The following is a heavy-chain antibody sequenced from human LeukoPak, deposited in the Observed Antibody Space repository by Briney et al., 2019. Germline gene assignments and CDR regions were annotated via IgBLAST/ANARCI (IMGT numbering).Heavy chain of an antibody. D-gene: IGHD6-19*01. CDR1: GYTFTGYY. Sequence: ASVKASCKASGYTFTGYYMHWVRQAPGQGLEWMGRINPNSGGTNYAQKFQGRVTMTRDTPISTAYMELSRLRSDDTAVYYCARVPYSSGWYDYWGQGTLVTVSS. J-gene: IGHJ4*02. V-gene: IGHV1-2*06. CDR3: ARVPYSSGWYDY. CDR2: INPNSGGT.